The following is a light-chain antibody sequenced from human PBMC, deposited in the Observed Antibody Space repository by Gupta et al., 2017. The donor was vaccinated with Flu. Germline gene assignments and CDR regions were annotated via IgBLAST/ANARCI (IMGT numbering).Light chain of an antibody. V-gene: IGKV3-11*01. CDR3: QQRSNWPLT. Sequence: EIVLTQSPATLSLSPGERATLSCRASQSVSSYLAWYQQKPGQAPRPLIYDASNRATGIPARFSGGGSGTDFTLTISSLEPGDFAVYYCQQRSNWPLTFGPGTKVDIK. CDR2: DAS. J-gene: IGKJ3*01. CDR1: QSVSSY.